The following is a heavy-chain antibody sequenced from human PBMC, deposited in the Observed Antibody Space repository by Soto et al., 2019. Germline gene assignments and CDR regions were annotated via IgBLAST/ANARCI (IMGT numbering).Heavy chain of an antibody. D-gene: IGHD3-10*01. CDR2: IHHSGST. CDR1: GGSISSGGYY. J-gene: IGHJ1*01. Sequence: QVQLQESGPGLVKASQTLSLTCNVSGGSISSGGYYWTWIRQHPGMGLEWIGNIHHSGSTFYNPSLKSRVSISVDTSKNQFSLKLSSVTAADTAVYFCVRGVLSWGQGTLVTVSS. CDR3: VRGVLS. V-gene: IGHV4-31*03.